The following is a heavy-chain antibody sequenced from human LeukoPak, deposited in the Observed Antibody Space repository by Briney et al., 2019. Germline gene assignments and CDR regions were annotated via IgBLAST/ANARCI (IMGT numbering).Heavy chain of an antibody. CDR3: AKDGVWFGELPYFDY. D-gene: IGHD3-10*01. CDR1: GFSFSSYG. CDR2: VRHDGSNQ. J-gene: IGHJ4*02. V-gene: IGHV3-30*02. Sequence: GGSLRLSCAASGFSFSSYGMHWVRQVPGKGLEWVAYVRHDGSNQYNADSVKGRFTISRDNSKNTLYLQMNSLGAEDTAVYYCAKDGVWFGELPYFDYWGQGTLVTVSS.